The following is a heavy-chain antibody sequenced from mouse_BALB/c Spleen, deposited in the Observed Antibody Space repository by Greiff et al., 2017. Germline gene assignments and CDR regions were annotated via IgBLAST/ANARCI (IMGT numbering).Heavy chain of an antibody. D-gene: IGHD2-4*01. CDR3: ARSEDYDGYAMDY. V-gene: IGHV5-17*02. Sequence: EVQLVESGGGLVQPGGSRKLSCAASGFTFSSFGMHWVRQAPEKGLEWVAYISSGSSTIYYADTVKGRFTISRDNPKNTLFLQMTSLRSEDTAMYYCARSEDYDGYAMDYWGQGTSVTVSS. J-gene: IGHJ4*01. CDR2: ISSGSSTI. CDR1: GFTFSSFG.